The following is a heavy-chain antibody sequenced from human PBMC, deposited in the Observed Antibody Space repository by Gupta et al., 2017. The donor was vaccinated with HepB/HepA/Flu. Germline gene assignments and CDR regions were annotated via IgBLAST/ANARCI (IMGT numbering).Heavy chain of an antibody. V-gene: IGHV3-33*01. D-gene: IGHD1-1*01. Sequence: QVQLVESGGRVVQPGGSLRLSCAASGFTFSNYAMHWVRQAPGKGLEWVAVIWNDGSSIYYAGPMKGRFTISRDNSKNTLYLQINSLEVDDTAMYYCVRDGREGTVIMWLDPWGQGTLVTVSS. CDR1: GFTFSNYA. CDR2: IWNDGSSI. J-gene: IGHJ5*02. CDR3: VRDGREGTVIMWLDP.